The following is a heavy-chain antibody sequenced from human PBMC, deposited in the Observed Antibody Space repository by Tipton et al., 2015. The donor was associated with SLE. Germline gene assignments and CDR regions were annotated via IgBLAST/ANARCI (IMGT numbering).Heavy chain of an antibody. J-gene: IGHJ6*03. Sequence: TLSLTCTVSGASINSGTYYWNWIRHPAGKGLEWIGRIYTSGATNYSPSFESRVTISFDMSKNQFSLKLTSVTAADTAVYSCARGPYYDFWSGHFYYYMDVWGNGTTVTVSS. CDR2: IYTSGAT. CDR1: GASINSGTYY. V-gene: IGHV4-61*02. CDR3: ARGPYYDFWSGHFYYYMDV. D-gene: IGHD3-3*01.